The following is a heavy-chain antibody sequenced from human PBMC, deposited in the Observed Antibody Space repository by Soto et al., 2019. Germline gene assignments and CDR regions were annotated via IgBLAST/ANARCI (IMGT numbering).Heavy chain of an antibody. J-gene: IGHJ5*02. CDR1: GYTFTTHG. V-gene: IGHV1-18*01. CDR3: ARDLGYCRSGPCYREWFDP. Sequence: QVQLVQSGAEVKKPGASVKVSCKASGYTFTTHGISWVRQVPGQGLEWMGWVRGDNGHTNYAQSLQGRVTMTTDTSTNTADMEQRSLRSDDTAVYYCARDLGYCRSGPCYREWFDPWGQGTLVSVSS. D-gene: IGHD2-2*01. CDR2: VRGDNGHT.